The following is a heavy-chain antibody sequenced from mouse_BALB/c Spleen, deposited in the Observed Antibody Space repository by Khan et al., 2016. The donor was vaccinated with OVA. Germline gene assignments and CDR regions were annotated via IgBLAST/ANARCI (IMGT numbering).Heavy chain of an antibody. Sequence: EVELVESGGDSVKPGGSLKLSCAVSGFTLRSYVMSWIRQTPEKRLEWVASISSGGSTYYTDSVKGRFTISRDNARNVVYLQMSSLRSEDMAMYYCAREAYRYDEYYFDYWGQGTTPTVSS. CDR3: AREAYRYDEYYFDY. J-gene: IGHJ2*01. D-gene: IGHD2-14*01. V-gene: IGHV5-6-5*01. CDR1: GFTLRSYV. CDR2: ISSGGST.